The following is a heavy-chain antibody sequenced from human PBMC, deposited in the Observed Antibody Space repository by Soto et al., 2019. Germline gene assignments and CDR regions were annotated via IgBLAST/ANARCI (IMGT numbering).Heavy chain of an antibody. CDR1: GGSISSGDYY. CDR3: ASVPARFCASTSCFPGY. D-gene: IGHD2-2*01. V-gene: IGHV4-39*01. J-gene: IGHJ4*02. CDR2: IYYSGTT. Sequence: SETLSLTCTVSGGSISSGDYYWSWIRQPPGKGLEWIGSIYYSGTTYYNPSLESRVTISVDTSKNQVSLQLSSLTAADTAFYYCASVPARFCASTSCFPGYWGQGTLVTVSS.